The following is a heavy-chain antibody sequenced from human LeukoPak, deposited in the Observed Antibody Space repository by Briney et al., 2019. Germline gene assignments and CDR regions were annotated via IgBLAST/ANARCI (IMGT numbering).Heavy chain of an antibody. CDR2: IYYSGST. D-gene: IGHD2-15*01. CDR3: ARSIAARLTRVVVAATLHDH. Sequence: SETLSLTCTVSGGSISSYYWSWIRQPPGKGLEWIGYIYYSGSTNYNPSLKSRVTISVDTSKNQFSLKLSSVTAADTAVYYCARSIAARLTRVVVAATLHDHWGQGTLVTVSS. CDR1: GGSISSYY. V-gene: IGHV4-59*01. J-gene: IGHJ4*02.